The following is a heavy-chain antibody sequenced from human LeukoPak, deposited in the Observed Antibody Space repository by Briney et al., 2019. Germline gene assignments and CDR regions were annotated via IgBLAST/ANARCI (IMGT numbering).Heavy chain of an antibody. J-gene: IGHJ3*02. CDR1: GFTFSSYG. V-gene: IGHV3-23*01. CDR3: AKVRGGSYLYDAFDI. Sequence: GGSLRLSCAASGFTFSSYGMSWVRQAPGKGLEWVSAISGSGGDTYYADSVKGRFTISRDNSKNTLYLQMNSLRAEDTAVYYCAKVRGGSYLYDAFDIWGQGTMVTVSS. CDR2: ISGSGGDT. D-gene: IGHD3-22*01.